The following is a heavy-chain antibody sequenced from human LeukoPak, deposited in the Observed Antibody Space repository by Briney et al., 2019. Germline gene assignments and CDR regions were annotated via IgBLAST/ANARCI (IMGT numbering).Heavy chain of an antibody. V-gene: IGHV1-2*02. D-gene: IGHD2-21*01. CDR1: GYTFTGYY. Sequence: ASVKVSCKASGYTFTGYYMHWVRQAPGQGLEWMGWINPNSGGTNYAQKLQGRVTMTTDTSTSTAYMELRSLRSDDTAVYYCARDGHIVVEWPGWFDPWGQGTLVTVSS. CDR3: ARDGHIVVEWPGWFDP. CDR2: INPNSGGT. J-gene: IGHJ5*02.